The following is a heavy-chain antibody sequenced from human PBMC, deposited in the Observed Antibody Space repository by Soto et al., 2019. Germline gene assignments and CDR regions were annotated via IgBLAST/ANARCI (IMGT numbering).Heavy chain of an antibody. CDR3: ARVVTVVKSFHYWYFDL. V-gene: IGHV1-69*12. CDR1: GGTFSSYA. Sequence: QVQLVQSGAEVKKPGSSVKVSCKASGGTFSSYAISWVRQAPGQGLEWMGGIIPIFGTANYAQKFQGRVTITADESTSTAYMDLSSVRSEVTAVYYCARVVTVVKSFHYWYFDLWGRGTLVTVSS. J-gene: IGHJ2*01. D-gene: IGHD2-15*01. CDR2: IIPIFGTA.